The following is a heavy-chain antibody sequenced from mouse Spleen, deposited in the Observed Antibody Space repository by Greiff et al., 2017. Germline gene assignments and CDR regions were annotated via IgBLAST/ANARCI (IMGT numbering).Heavy chain of an antibody. CDR1: GFTFSSYT. V-gene: IGHV5-9*01. J-gene: IGHJ4*01. CDR2: ISGGGGNT. Sequence: EVHLVESGGGLVKPGGSLKLSCAASGFTFSSYTMSWVRQTPEKRLEWVATISGGGGNTYYPDSVKGRFTISRDNAKNTLSLQMSSLRSEDTALYYCARRVNYYYGSSGYYYDMDYWGEGTSVTVSS. CDR3: ARRVNYYYGSSGYYYDMDY. D-gene: IGHD1-1*01.